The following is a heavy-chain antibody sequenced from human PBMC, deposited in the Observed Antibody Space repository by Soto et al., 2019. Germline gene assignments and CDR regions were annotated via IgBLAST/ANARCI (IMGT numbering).Heavy chain of an antibody. CDR2: VWFDGSNE. V-gene: IGHV3-33*06. CDR3: AKMVGVWVAAAGFDI. J-gene: IGHJ4*02. Sequence: QVQLVESGGGVVQPGRSLRLSCVASGFIFSSYGMHWVRQAPGKGLEWVAVVWFDGSNEFYADSVKGRFTISRDNSKKTLFLQMNSLRAEDTAGYYCAKMVGVWVAAAGFDIWGQGTLVTVSS. CDR1: GFIFSSYG. D-gene: IGHD6-13*01.